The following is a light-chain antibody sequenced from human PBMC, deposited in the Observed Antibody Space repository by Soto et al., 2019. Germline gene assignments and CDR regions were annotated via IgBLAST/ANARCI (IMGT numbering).Light chain of an antibody. Sequence: IVLTPSPAALSLSPGERATLTCRTSQSVGNSLAWYQQKPGQAPRLLMYEESNRATGIPARFSGSGSGTDFTLTIRSLEPEAFALYYCQQRSGWPRTFGQGTMV. CDR3: QQRSGWPRT. V-gene: IGKV3-11*01. J-gene: IGKJ1*01. CDR1: QSVGNS. CDR2: EES.